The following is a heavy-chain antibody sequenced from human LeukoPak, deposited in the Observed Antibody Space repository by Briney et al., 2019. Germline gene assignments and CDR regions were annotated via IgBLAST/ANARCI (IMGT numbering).Heavy chain of an antibody. CDR2: INTNTGNP. J-gene: IGHJ5*02. CDR1: GYTFTSYA. V-gene: IGHV7-4-1*02. D-gene: IGHD2-2*02. Sequence: ASVKVSCKASGYTFTSYAMNWVRQAPGQGLEWMGWINTNTGNPTYAQGFTGRFVFSLDTSVSTAYLQISSLKAEDTAVYYCARGEFVVVPAAIGSRRWFDPWGQGTLVTVSS. CDR3: ARGEFVVVPAAIGSRRWFDP.